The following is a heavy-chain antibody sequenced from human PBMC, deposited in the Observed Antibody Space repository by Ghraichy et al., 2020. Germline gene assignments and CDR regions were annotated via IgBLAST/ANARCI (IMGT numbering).Heavy chain of an antibody. Sequence: SQTLSLTCALSGDSVSINIASWNWIRQSPSRGLEWLGRTYYRSKWYNDYAVSVKSRITINPDTSKNQFSLQLNSVTPEDTAVYYCARGGYSYGQFDPWGQGTLLTVSS. CDR1: GDSVSINIAS. CDR2: TYYRSKWYN. J-gene: IGHJ5*02. V-gene: IGHV6-1*01. CDR3: ARGGYSYGQFDP. D-gene: IGHD5-18*01.